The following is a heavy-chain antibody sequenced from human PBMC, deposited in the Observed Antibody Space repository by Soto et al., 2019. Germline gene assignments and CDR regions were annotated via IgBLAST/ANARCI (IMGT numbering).Heavy chain of an antibody. CDR2: SDGAGHII. J-gene: IGHJ4*02. D-gene: IGHD2-15*01. CDR1: GFTLSSYW. Sequence: EVHVEESGGGLVQPGGSLRLSCAASGFTLSSYWMHWARQAPGKGLVWVSSSDGAGHIIIHADSVKGRFTVSTDNAKNTLYLQMSSLRTEDTAVYYCVREDCGGGLCKRFDYWGQGAPVTVSP. V-gene: IGHV3-74*01. CDR3: VREDCGGGLCKRFDY.